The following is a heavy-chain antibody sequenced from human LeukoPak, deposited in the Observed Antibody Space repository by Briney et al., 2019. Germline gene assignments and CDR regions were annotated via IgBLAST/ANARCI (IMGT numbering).Heavy chain of an antibody. CDR3: ARVSQDTAMVQSLYYYGMDV. Sequence: PSETLSLTCTVSGGSISSGDYYWSWIRQPPGKGLEWIGYIYYSGSTYYNPSLKSRVTISVDTSKNQFSLKLSSVTAADTAVYYCARVSQDTAMVQSLYYYGMDVWGKGTTVTVSS. CDR1: GGSISSGDYY. J-gene: IGHJ6*04. V-gene: IGHV4-30-4*02. CDR2: IYYSGST. D-gene: IGHD5-18*01.